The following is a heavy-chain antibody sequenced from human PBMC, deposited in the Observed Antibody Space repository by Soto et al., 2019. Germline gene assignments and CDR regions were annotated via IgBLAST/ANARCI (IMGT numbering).Heavy chain of an antibody. CDR3: ARLTLRYFDSTYNWFDP. D-gene: IGHD3-9*01. CDR2: IYNSATT. Sequence: SETLSLTCTVSGGSISTGGYYWSWIRQHPGKGLEWIGYIYNSATTYYNPSLKSRVTISVDTSKNQFSLKLSSVTAADTAVYYCARLTLRYFDSTYNWFDPWGQGTLVTVSS. J-gene: IGHJ5*02. V-gene: IGHV4-31*03. CDR1: GGSISTGGYY.